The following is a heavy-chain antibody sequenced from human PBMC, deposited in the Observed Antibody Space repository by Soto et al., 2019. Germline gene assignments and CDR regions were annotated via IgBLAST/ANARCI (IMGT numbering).Heavy chain of an antibody. J-gene: IGHJ4*02. V-gene: IGHV4-31*03. CDR3: ASTPPAPAYGDYEDY. CDR2: IYYSGST. CDR1: GGSISSGGYY. D-gene: IGHD4-17*01. Sequence: PSETLSLTCTVSGGSISSGGYYWSWIRQHPGKGLEWIGYIYYSGSTYYNPSLKNRDTISVDTPKNQFSLKLSSVTAADTAVFYFASTPPAPAYGDYEDYWGQGTLVTVSS.